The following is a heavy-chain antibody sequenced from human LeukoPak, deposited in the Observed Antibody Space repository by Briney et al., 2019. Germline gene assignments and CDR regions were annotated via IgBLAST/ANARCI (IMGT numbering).Heavy chain of an antibody. V-gene: IGHV1-18*01. J-gene: IGHJ5*02. Sequence: ASVKVSCKASGYTFTNYHITWVRQAPGQGLEWMGWISGYNGNTNYAQKLQGRVTMTTDTPTNTAYMELRSLRSDDTAMYYCARVSPHRKISYGYQNWFDPWGQGTLVTVSS. D-gene: IGHD5-18*01. CDR1: GYTFTNYH. CDR2: ISGYNGNT. CDR3: ARVSPHRKISYGYQNWFDP.